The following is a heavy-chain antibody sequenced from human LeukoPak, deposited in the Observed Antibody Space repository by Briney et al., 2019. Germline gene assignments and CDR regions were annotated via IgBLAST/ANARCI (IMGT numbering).Heavy chain of an antibody. V-gene: IGHV3-30*02. D-gene: IGHD3-16*01. CDR3: SNLGGSQLWIH. Sequence: GGSLRLSCAASGFTFSNYGMHWVRQAPGKGLEWVTFIQYDGSNKYYADSVKGRFSVSRDNSKNTLYLQMSSLRAEDAAVYCCSNLGGSQLWIHWGQGTLVTVSS. CDR1: GFTFSNYG. CDR2: IQYDGSNK. J-gene: IGHJ4*02.